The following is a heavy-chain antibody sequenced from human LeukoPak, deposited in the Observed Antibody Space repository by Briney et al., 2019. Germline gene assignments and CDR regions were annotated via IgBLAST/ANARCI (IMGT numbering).Heavy chain of an antibody. J-gene: IGHJ4*02. Sequence: SETLSLTCTVSGYSISSTYYWGWIRQPPGKGLQWIGYIYDSGSTNYNPSLKSRVTISVDTSKNEFSLKLSSVNAADTAVYYCARRRTWWGRSFDYWGQGTLVTVSS. CDR1: GYSISSTYY. V-gene: IGHV4-38-2*02. CDR2: IYDSGST. D-gene: IGHD3-16*01. CDR3: ARRRTWWGRSFDY.